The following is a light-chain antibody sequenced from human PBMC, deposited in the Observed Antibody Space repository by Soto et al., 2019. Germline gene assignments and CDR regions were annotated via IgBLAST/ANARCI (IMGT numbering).Light chain of an antibody. Sequence: QSVLTQPPSASGTPGQRVTISCSGSSSNIGSNTLNWYQQLPGTAPKLLIYSNNQRPSGVPDRFSGSKSGTSASLAISGLQSEDEDDYYCAAWDDSRNGVVFGGGTKVTVL. V-gene: IGLV1-44*01. CDR3: AAWDDSRNGVV. CDR2: SNN. CDR1: SSNIGSNT. J-gene: IGLJ2*01.